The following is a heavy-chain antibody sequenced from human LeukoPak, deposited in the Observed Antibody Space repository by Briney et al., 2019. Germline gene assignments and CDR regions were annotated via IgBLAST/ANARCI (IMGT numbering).Heavy chain of an antibody. Sequence: SETLSLTCTVSGGSISNKYWSWIRQPPGKGLEWIGYIYYSGSTNYNPSLKSRVTILVDTSKNQFSLKLSSVTAADTAVYYCARDRGYGDIDYWGQGTLVTVSS. CDR1: GGSISNKY. CDR2: IYYSGST. J-gene: IGHJ4*02. D-gene: IGHD4-17*01. CDR3: ARDRGYGDIDY. V-gene: IGHV4-59*12.